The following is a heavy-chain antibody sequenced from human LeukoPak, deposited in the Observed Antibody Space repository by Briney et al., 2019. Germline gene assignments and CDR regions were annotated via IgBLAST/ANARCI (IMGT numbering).Heavy chain of an antibody. CDR2: IYYSGST. D-gene: IGHD4-17*01. Sequence: SETLSLTCTVSGGSISSYYWSWIRQPRGKGLEWIGYIYYSGSTNYNPSLKSRVTISVDTSKNQFSLKLSSVTAADTAVYYCARQGSTVTTWYGMDVWGQGTTVTVSS. V-gene: IGHV4-59*08. CDR1: GGSISSYY. CDR3: ARQGSTVTTWYGMDV. J-gene: IGHJ6*02.